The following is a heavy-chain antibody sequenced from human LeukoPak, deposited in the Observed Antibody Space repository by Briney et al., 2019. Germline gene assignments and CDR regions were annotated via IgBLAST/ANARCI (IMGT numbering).Heavy chain of an antibody. J-gene: IGHJ3*02. D-gene: IGHD3-10*01. CDR1: GYTFTSYH. CDR3: ARGRISYYSGSELKAFDI. Sequence: ASVKVSCKASGYTFTSYHINWVRQATGQGLEWMGWMNPNSGNTGYAQKFQGRVTMTRHTSISTAYMELSSLRSEDTAVYYCARGRISYYSGSELKAFDIWGQGTMVTVSS. CDR2: MNPNSGNT. V-gene: IGHV1-8*01.